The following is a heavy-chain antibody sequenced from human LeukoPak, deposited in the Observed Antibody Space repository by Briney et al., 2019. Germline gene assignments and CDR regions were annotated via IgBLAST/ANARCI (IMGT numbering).Heavy chain of an antibody. CDR1: GYTFTNYV. Sequence: GASVKVSCKASGYTFTNYVIHWVRQAPGQGLEWMGWISAYNGNTNYAQKLQGRVTMTTDTSTSTAYMELRSLRSEDTAVYYCARGSYYYDSSGYYYLLDYWGQGTLVTVSS. CDR2: ISAYNGNT. V-gene: IGHV1-18*04. J-gene: IGHJ4*02. CDR3: ARGSYYYDSSGYYYLLDY. D-gene: IGHD3-22*01.